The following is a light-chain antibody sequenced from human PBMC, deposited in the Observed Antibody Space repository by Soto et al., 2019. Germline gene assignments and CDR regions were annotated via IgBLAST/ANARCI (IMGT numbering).Light chain of an antibody. Sequence: AIQMTQSPSSLSASMGDRVTITCRASRDVGSDVSWYQQKPGQAPKLLIYAASNLYTGVPSRFSGSRSGTEFTLTISSLQPEDFASYYCLQDYGDSWTFGQGTKVDIK. CDR3: LQDYGDSWT. V-gene: IGKV1-6*01. CDR2: AAS. CDR1: RDVGSD. J-gene: IGKJ1*01.